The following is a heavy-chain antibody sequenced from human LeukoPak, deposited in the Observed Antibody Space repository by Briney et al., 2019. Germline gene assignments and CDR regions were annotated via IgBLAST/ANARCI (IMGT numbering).Heavy chain of an antibody. Sequence: SETLSLTCTVSGGSISSYYGSWIRQPAGKGLEWIGRIFTSGSTNYNASLKSRVTMSVDTSKNQFSLKLRSVTAADTAVYYCARAPVTVKDSFDIWGQGTMVTVSS. V-gene: IGHV4-4*07. CDR1: GGSISSYY. CDR2: IFTSGST. D-gene: IGHD4-11*01. J-gene: IGHJ3*02. CDR3: ARAPVTVKDSFDI.